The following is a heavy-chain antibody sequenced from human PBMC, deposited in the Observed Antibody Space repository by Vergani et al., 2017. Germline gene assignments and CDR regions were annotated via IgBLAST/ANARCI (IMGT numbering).Heavy chain of an antibody. V-gene: IGHV4-61*02. CDR3: ARETVVTSWDGYRFHYMDV. CDR2: TSTDGST. J-gene: IGHJ6*03. CDR1: GGAVNSGSNF. D-gene: IGHD3-16*02. Sequence: QVQLQQWGAGVVKPSQTLSLTCSVSGGAVNSGSNFWTWIRQPAGKGLEWIGRTSTDGSTNYNPSLKSRVTVSVDTSKTQISLRLTSVTAEDTAVYYCARETVVTSWDGYRFHYMDVWGKGTTVTVSS.